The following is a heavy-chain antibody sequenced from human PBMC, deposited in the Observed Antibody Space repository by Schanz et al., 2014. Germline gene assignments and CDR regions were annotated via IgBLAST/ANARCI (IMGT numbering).Heavy chain of an antibody. J-gene: IGHJ6*02. CDR2: LSSSGLYT. D-gene: IGHD6-13*01. Sequence: EVQLLESGGGLAQPGGSLRLACAASGFNFNTYAMSWVRQAPGKGLEWVSSLSSSGLYTFYADLAGGRFTISRDDAKNSLFLEMNNLRTEDTAVYFCARDIKKQLVDSKDYYYGMDVWGQGTTVTVSS. CDR1: GFNFNTYA. CDR3: ARDIKKQLVDSKDYYYGMDV. V-gene: IGHV3-21*02.